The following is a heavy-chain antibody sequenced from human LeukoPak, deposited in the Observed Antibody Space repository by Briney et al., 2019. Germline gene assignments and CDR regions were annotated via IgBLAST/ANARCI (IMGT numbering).Heavy chain of an antibody. J-gene: IGHJ4*02. V-gene: IGHV4-38-2*02. CDR1: GYSISSGYF. Sequence: SETLSLTCTVSGYSISSGYFWGWIRQPPGKGLECIGTIYHSGSTYYNPSLKSRVTISVDTSKNQFSLKLNSVTAADTAVYYCARGRRWAAAEIVYWGQGTLVTVSS. D-gene: IGHD6-13*01. CDR3: ARGRRWAAAEIVY. CDR2: IYHSGST.